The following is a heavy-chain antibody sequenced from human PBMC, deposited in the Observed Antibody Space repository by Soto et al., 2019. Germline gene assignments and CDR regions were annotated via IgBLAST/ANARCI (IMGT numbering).Heavy chain of an antibody. V-gene: IGHV1-69*01. J-gene: IGHJ6*02. CDR3: ARSQGSSTSLEIYFYYYYGMDV. Sequence: QVQLVQSGAEVKKPESSVKVSCKASGGTFSSYAISWVRQAPGQGLEWMGGIIPISGTANYAQKFQGRVTITADESTSTAYMELSSLRYEDTALYYCARSQGSSTSLEIYFYYYYGMDVWGQGTTVTVSS. CDR1: GGTFSSYA. D-gene: IGHD2-2*01. CDR2: IIPISGTA.